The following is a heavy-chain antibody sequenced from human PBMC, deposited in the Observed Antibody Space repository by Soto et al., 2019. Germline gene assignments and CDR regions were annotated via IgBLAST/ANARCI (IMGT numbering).Heavy chain of an antibody. V-gene: IGHV4-39*01. J-gene: IGHJ6*02. CDR2: IYYSGST. Sequence: PSETLSLTCTVSGGSISSSSYYWGWIRQPPGKGLEWIGSIYYSGSTYYNPSLKSRVTISVDTSKNQFSLKLSSVTAADTAVYYCARLVNSGSYYGKGGDYYYYYGMDVWGQGTTVTVSS. D-gene: IGHD1-26*01. CDR1: GGSISSSSYY. CDR3: ARLVNSGSYYGKGGDYYYYYGMDV.